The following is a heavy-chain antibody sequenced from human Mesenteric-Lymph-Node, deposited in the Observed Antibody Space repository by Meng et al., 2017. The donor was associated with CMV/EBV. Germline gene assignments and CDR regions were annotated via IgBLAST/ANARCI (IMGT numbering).Heavy chain of an antibody. Sequence: GESLKISCAASGFTFDDYGMSWVRQAPGKGLEWVSAINWNGGSTHYADSVRGRFTTSRDNAKNSLYLQMNSLRAEDTALYYCARDKDDCSSTSCHVWFDPWGQGTLVTVSS. CDR2: INWNGGST. J-gene: IGHJ5*02. D-gene: IGHD2-2*01. V-gene: IGHV3-20*04. CDR1: GFTFDDYG. CDR3: ARDKDDCSSTSCHVWFDP.